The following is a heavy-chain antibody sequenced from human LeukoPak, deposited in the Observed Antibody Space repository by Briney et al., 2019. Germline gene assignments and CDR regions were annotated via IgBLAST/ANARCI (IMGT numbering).Heavy chain of an antibody. Sequence: ASVKVSCKASGYTFTGYYMHWVRQAPGQGLEWMGWINPNSGGTSYAQKFQGRVTMTRDTSISTAYMELSRLRSDDTAVYYCAREIEDIVVVVAARGNWFDPWGQGTLVTVSS. CDR2: INPNSGGT. J-gene: IGHJ5*02. V-gene: IGHV1-2*02. CDR1: GYTFTGYY. CDR3: AREIEDIVVVVAARGNWFDP. D-gene: IGHD2-15*01.